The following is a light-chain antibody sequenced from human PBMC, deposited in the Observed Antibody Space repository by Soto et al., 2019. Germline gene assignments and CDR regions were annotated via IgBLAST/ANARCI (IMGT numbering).Light chain of an antibody. J-gene: IGKJ1*01. CDR2: GAS. Sequence: EIVLTQSPDTLSLSPGERATLSCRASQSVSGNLAWYQQKPGQAPRLLIYGASTRATGIPARFSGSGSGTEFTLTISSLQSEDFSVYYCQQNNNWPPWTFGQGTKVDIK. V-gene: IGKV3-15*01. CDR3: QQNNNWPPWT. CDR1: QSVSGN.